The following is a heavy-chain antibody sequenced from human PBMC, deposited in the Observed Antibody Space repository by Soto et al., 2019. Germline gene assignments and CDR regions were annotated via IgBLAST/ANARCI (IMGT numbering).Heavy chain of an antibody. CDR1: GFTFSSYD. Sequence: GGSLRLSCAASGFTFSSYDMHWVRQATGKGLEWVSAIGTAGDTYYPGSVKGRFTISRENAKNSLYLQMNSLGAEDTAVYYCARATFGGYYLGAFDIWGQGTMVTVSS. D-gene: IGHD3-22*01. V-gene: IGHV3-13*01. CDR2: IGTAGDT. CDR3: ARATFGGYYLGAFDI. J-gene: IGHJ3*02.